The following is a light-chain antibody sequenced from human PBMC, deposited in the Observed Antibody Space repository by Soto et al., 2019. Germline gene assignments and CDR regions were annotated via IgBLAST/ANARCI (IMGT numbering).Light chain of an antibody. CDR3: QQYYTTLT. V-gene: IGKV4-1*01. CDR2: WAS. Sequence: DIVMTQSPDSLAVSLGERATFNCKSSQSVLYSSDNKNYLAWYQQKPGQPPKLLIYWASTRDSGVPDRFSGSGSGADFTLTISSLQAEDVAVYYCQQYYTTLTFGGGTRVEIK. CDR1: QSVLYSSDNKNY. J-gene: IGKJ4*01.